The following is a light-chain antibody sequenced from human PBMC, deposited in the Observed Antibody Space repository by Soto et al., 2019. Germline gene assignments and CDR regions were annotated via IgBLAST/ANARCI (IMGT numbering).Light chain of an antibody. CDR3: QQANSFLTIT. J-gene: IGKJ5*01. CDR2: AAS. Sequence: DIQTTQSPSSVSASVGDRVTITCRASQGITRCLAWYQQTPGKAPKLXXYAASSLQTGVPLRFSGSGSGTDFTLTISSLQTEDFATYACQQANSFLTITFRQGTRLEIK. CDR1: QGITRC. V-gene: IGKV1-12*01.